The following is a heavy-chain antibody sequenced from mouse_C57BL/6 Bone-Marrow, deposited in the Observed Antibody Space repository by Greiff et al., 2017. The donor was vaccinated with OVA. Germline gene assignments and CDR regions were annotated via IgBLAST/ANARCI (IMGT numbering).Heavy chain of an antibody. J-gene: IGHJ4*01. D-gene: IGHD2-5*01. V-gene: IGHV1-64*01. CDR2: IHPNSGST. CDR3: ARSGSNGDMDD. CDR1: GYTFTSYW. Sequence: QVQLQQPGAELVKPGASVKLSCKASGYTFTSYWMHWVKQRPGQGLEWIGMIHPNSGSTNYNEKFKSKATLTVDKSSSTAYMQRSSLTSEDSAVYYCARSGSNGDMDDWGQGTSVTVSS.